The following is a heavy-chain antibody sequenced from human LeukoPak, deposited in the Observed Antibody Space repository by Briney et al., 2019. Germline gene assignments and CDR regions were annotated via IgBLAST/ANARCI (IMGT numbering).Heavy chain of an antibody. CDR3: ARRVGQIEAWFDP. CDR1: GGTFSSYA. Sequence: ASVKVSCKASGGTFSSYAISWVRQAPGQGLEWMGGIIPIFGTANYAQKFQGRVTITTDESTSTAYMELSSLRSEDTAVYYCARRVGQIEAWFDPWGQGTLVTV. J-gene: IGHJ5*02. D-gene: IGHD3-10*01. V-gene: IGHV1-69*05. CDR2: IIPIFGTA.